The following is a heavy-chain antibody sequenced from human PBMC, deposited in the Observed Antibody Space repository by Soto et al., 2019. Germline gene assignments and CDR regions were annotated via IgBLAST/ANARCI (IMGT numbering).Heavy chain of an antibody. J-gene: IGHJ6*02. CDR3: TRPPVVVPAAMESAYYYGMDV. CDR1: GFTFSGSA. V-gene: IGHV3-73*01. CDR2: IRSKANSYAT. D-gene: IGHD2-2*01. Sequence: GGSLRLSCAASGFTFSGSAMHWVRQASGKGLEWVGRIRSKANSYATAYAASVKGRFTISRDDSKNTAYLQMNSLKTEDTAVYYCTRPPVVVPAAMESAYYYGMDVWGQGTTVTVSS.